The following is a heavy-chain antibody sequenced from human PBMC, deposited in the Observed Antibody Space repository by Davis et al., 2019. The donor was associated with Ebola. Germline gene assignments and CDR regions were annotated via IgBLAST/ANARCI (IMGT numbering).Heavy chain of an antibody. CDR2: ISYDGSNK. V-gene: IGHV3-30-3*02. Sequence: GESLKISCAASGFTFSSYAMHWVRQAPGKGLEWVAVISYDGSNKYYADSVKGRFTISRDNSKNTLYLQMNSLRAEDTAVYYCAKYSLGVWGQGTTVTVSS. J-gene: IGHJ6*02. CDR1: GFTFSSYA. D-gene: IGHD6-13*01. CDR3: AKYSLGV.